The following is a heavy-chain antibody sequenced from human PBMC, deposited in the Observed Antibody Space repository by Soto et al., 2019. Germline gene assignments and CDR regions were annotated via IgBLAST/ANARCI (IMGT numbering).Heavy chain of an antibody. J-gene: IGHJ6*02. V-gene: IGHV4-4*02. Sequence: SETLSLTCGVSGDSITTYKWWTWVRQTPGKGLEWIGEIYDSGNTRYNPSLKSRVTISKDASKNELSLKLNSVTVADTAVYYCATCQLGEYYYAMDIWGQGTTVTVSS. CDR3: ATCQLGEYYYAMDI. D-gene: IGHD7-27*01. CDR2: IYDSGNT. CDR1: GDSITTYKW.